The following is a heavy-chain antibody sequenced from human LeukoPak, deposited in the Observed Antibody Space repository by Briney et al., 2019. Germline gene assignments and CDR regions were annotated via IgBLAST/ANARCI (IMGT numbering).Heavy chain of an antibody. CDR3: ARQGIKGDTAMP. V-gene: IGHV4-59*08. D-gene: IGHD5-18*01. CDR2: IYYSGST. J-gene: IGHJ5*02. CDR1: GGSISSYY. Sequence: SETLSLTCTVSGGSISSYYWSWIRQPPGKGLEWIGHIYYSGSTNYNPSLKSRVTISVDTSKNQFSLKLSSVTAADTAVYYCARQGIKGDTAMPWGQGTLVTVSS.